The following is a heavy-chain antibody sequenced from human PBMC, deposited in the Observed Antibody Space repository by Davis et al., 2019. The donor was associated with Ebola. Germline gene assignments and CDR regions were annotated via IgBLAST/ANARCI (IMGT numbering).Heavy chain of an antibody. CDR1: GVTFSSFA. Sequence: GESLKISCAASGVTFSSFAMHWVRQAPGKGLEWVAIISHNERNKYYADSVRGRFSISRDNSRNTLFLQMNSLGREDTARYYCAAGYSYGYETLDYWGQGTLVTVSS. CDR3: AAGYSYGYETLDY. V-gene: IGHV3-30*04. J-gene: IGHJ4*02. CDR2: ISHNERNK. D-gene: IGHD5-18*01.